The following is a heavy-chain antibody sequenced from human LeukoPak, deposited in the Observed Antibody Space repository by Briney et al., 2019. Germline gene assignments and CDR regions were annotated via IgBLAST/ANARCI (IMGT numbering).Heavy chain of an antibody. D-gene: IGHD1-1*01. CDR3: ASGELDSLYYFDY. V-gene: IGHV3-74*01. Sequence: GGSLRLSCAASGFTFDDYAMHWVRQAPGKGLEWVSRIHTDGISTTYADSVKGRFTISRDNAKNTLYLQMNSLRAEDTAVYYCASGELDSLYYFDYWGQGTLVTVSP. CDR1: GFTFDDYA. CDR2: IHTDGIST. J-gene: IGHJ4*02.